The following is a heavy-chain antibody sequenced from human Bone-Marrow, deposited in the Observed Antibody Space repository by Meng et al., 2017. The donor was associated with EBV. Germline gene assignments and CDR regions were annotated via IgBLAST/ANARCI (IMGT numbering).Heavy chain of an antibody. V-gene: IGHV1-69*06. CDR3: ARDGIAVPGGSNWFDP. CDR2: FLPILGAA. D-gene: IGHD6-19*01. J-gene: IGHJ5*02. CDR1: GDIFTNLA. Sequence: QVQLVQSGAEVKEPGSAGKVSCKASGDIFTNLAFTWVRQVPGKGLEWMGGFLPILGAANYAQKFQGRLTITADKSTTTAFMELRSLRVDDTAVYFCARDGIAVPGGSNWFDPWGQGTLVTVSS.